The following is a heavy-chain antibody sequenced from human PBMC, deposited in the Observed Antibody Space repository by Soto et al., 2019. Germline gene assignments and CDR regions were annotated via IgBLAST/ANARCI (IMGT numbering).Heavy chain of an antibody. CDR1: GGSISSYY. CDR3: AREGQGVATKFDP. J-gene: IGHJ5*02. Sequence: PSETLSLTCTVSGGSISSYYWSWIRQPPGKGLEWIGYINYSGSTNYNPSLKSRVTMSVDTSKNQFSLKLSSVTAADTAMYYCAREGQGVATKFDPWGQGTLVTVSS. V-gene: IGHV4-59*12. CDR2: INYSGST. D-gene: IGHD5-12*01.